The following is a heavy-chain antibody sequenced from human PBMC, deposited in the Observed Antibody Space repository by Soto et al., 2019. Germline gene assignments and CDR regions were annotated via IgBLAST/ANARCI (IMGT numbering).Heavy chain of an antibody. CDR3: VRARATDSRPDY. J-gene: IGHJ4*02. D-gene: IGHD3-22*01. CDR1: GFTFSLYS. CDR2: ISSSSSYI. V-gene: IGHV3-21*01. Sequence: GGSLRLSCEASGFTFSLYSMVWVRQAPGEGLEWVSSISSSSSYIYYADSLKGRISISRDNAKNSLYLQMDSLRVEDTATYYCVRARATDSRPDYGGQGNLVTVS.